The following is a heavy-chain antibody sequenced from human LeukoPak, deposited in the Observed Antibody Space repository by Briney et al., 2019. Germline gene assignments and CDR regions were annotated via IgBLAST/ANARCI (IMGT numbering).Heavy chain of an antibody. CDR2: VSHEGSRK. J-gene: IGHJ4*02. Sequence: GGSLRLSCAASGYPFSGSDIHWVRQAPGKGLEWVAFVSHEGSRKFYAESVEGRFGISRDNSKSTTYLQMNGLRADDTAVYYCAKTTGGWPRFFDHWGQGTLVAVSS. CDR3: AKTTGGWPRFFDH. D-gene: IGHD6-19*01. CDR1: GYPFSGSD. V-gene: IGHV3-30*18.